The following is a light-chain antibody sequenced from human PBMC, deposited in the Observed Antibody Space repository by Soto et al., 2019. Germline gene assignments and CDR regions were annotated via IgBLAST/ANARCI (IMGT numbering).Light chain of an antibody. V-gene: IGLV2-23*01. Sequence: QSALTQPASVSGSPGQSITISCTGTSSDVASYDLVSWYQQHPGKAPKLMIYEGTKRPSGVSDRFSGSNSGNTASPTISGLQAEDEGDYYCCSYVGSSSPAIFGGGTKLTVL. CDR3: CSYVGSSSPAI. CDR2: EGT. J-gene: IGLJ2*01. CDR1: SSDVASYDL.